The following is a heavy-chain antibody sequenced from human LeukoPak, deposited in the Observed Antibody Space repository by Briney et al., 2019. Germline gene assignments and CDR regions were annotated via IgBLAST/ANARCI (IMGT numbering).Heavy chain of an antibody. CDR3: ATSLGNENVQFDY. J-gene: IGHJ4*02. Sequence: GASVKVSCKASGYTFTSYGISWVRQAPGQGLEWMGWISAYNGNTIYAQKFQGRVTMTEDTSTDTAYMELSSLRSEDTAVYYCATSLGNENVQFDYWGQGTLVTVSS. CDR1: GYTFTSYG. CDR2: ISAYNGNT. V-gene: IGHV1-18*01. D-gene: IGHD2-8*01.